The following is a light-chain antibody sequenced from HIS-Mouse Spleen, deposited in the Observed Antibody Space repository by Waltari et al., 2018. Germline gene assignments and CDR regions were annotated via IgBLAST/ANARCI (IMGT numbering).Light chain of an antibody. CDR2: EGS. J-gene: IGLJ3*02. V-gene: IGLV2-23*01. Sequence: QSALTQPASVSGSPGQSITISCTATSRVGGSYNLVPWYQQHPGKAPKLMIYEGSKRPSGVSNRFSGSKSGNTASLTISGLQAEDEADYYCCSYAGSSTWVFGGGTKLTVL. CDR3: CSYAGSSTWV. CDR1: SRVGGSYNL.